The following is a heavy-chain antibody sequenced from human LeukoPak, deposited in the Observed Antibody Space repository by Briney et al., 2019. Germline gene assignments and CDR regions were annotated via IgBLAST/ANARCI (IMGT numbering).Heavy chain of an antibody. Sequence: GGSLRLSCAASGFTVSRNYMSWVRQAPGKGLEWVSVIYSGGSTYYADSVKGRFTISRDNSKNTLYLQMNSLRAEDTAVYYCASAPYGSGSPLDYWGQGTLVTVSS. CDR2: IYSGGST. D-gene: IGHD3-10*01. J-gene: IGHJ4*02. CDR1: GFTVSRNY. V-gene: IGHV3-66*01. CDR3: ASAPYGSGSPLDY.